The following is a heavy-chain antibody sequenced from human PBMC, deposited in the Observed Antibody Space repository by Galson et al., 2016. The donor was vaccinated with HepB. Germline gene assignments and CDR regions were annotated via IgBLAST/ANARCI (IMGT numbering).Heavy chain of an antibody. V-gene: IGHV1-69*10. CDR3: ARESSSWYQNWVDP. CDR2: IVPILEVP. J-gene: IGHJ5*02. Sequence: SVKVSCKASGGTFSRYAISWVRQAPGQGLEWMAGIVPILEVPTYAQKFLGRVTITADRATSTAYLDLSSLTSEDTAVYYCARESSSWYQNWVDPWGQGTRVTVSS. D-gene: IGHD6-13*01. CDR1: GGTFSRYA.